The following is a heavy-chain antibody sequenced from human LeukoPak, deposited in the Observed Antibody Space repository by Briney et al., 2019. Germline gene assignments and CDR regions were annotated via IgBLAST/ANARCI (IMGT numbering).Heavy chain of an antibody. V-gene: IGHV1-69*13. J-gene: IGHJ4*02. Sequence: ASVKVSCKASGGTFSSYAISWVRQAPGQGLEWMGGIIPIFGTANYAQKFQGRVTITADESTSTAYMELSSLRSEDTAVYYCARGRTTVTTGGPFDYWGQGTLVTVSS. CDR3: ARGRTTVTTGGPFDY. CDR1: GGTFSSYA. D-gene: IGHD4-17*01. CDR2: IIPIFGTA.